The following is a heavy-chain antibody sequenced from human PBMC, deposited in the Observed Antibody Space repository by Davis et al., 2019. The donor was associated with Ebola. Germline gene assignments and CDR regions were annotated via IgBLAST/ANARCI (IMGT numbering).Heavy chain of an antibody. V-gene: IGHV4-59*01. J-gene: IGHJ4*02. CDR3: ARANPYSSGWYPTDFDY. CDR1: GGSFSSYY. D-gene: IGHD6-19*01. CDR2: IYYSGST. Sequence: MPSETLSLTCAVYGGSFSSYYWSWIRQPPGKGLEWIGYIYYSGSTNYNPSLKSRVTISVDTSKNQFSLKLSSVTAADTAVYYCARANPYSSGWYPTDFDYWGQGTLVTVSS.